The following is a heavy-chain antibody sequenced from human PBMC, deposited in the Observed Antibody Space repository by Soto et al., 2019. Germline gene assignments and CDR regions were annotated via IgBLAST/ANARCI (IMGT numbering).Heavy chain of an antibody. CDR1: GGSISSGGYY. J-gene: IGHJ4*02. CDR2: ISYSWTT. D-gene: IGHD2-2*01. V-gene: IGHV4-30-4*01. Sequence: SETLSLTCTVSGGSISSGGYYWSWIRQPPGKGLEWIAYISYSWTTYYNPSLKSRVSISADTCKNQFSLELKSVTVADTAVYYCGTVRASWDIDYWGQGTLVTVSS. CDR3: GTVRASWDIDY.